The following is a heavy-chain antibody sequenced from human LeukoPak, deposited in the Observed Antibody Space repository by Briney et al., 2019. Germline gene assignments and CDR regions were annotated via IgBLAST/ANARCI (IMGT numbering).Heavy chain of an antibody. V-gene: IGHV3-23*01. Sequence: SGGSLRLSCAVSGFTLSSYAMSWVRQAPGKGLDWVSHISGSGGSTYYADSVKGRFTISRDNSMNTLYLQMNSLRAEDTAVYFCAKGRDSSGRQYFQHWGQGTPVTVSS. CDR1: GFTLSSYA. D-gene: IGHD3-22*01. CDR2: ISGSGGST. CDR3: AKGRDSSGRQYFQH. J-gene: IGHJ1*01.